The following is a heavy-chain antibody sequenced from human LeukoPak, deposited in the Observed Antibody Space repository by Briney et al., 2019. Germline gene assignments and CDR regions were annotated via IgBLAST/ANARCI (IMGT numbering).Heavy chain of an antibody. J-gene: IGHJ4*02. CDR1: GGSISSYY. V-gene: IGHV4-4*09. D-gene: IGHD7-27*01. CDR2: IYTSGST. Sequence: SETLSLTCTVSGGSISSYYWSWIRQPPGKGLEWIGYIYTSGSTNYNPSPKSRVTISVDTSKNQFSLKLSSVTAADTAVYYCARFKLGIDYWGQGTLVTVSS. CDR3: ARFKLGIDY.